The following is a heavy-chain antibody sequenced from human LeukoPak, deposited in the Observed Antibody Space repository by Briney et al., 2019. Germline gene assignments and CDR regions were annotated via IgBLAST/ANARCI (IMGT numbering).Heavy chain of an antibody. CDR2: IYYSGST. CDR1: GGSISSSSYY. CDR3: ATSQRSTVTREGWFDP. V-gene: IGHV4-39*07. J-gene: IGHJ5*02. D-gene: IGHD4-17*01. Sequence: ASETLSLTCTVSGGSISSSSYYWGWIRQPPGKGLEWIGSIYYSGSTYYNPSLKSRVTISVDTSKNQFSLKLSTVTAADTAVYYCATSQRSTVTREGWFDPWGQGTLVTVSS.